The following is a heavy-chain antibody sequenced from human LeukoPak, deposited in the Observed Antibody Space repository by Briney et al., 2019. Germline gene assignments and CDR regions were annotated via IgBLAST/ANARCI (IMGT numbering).Heavy chain of an antibody. CDR3: ARNFDS. J-gene: IGHJ4*02. D-gene: IGHD2/OR15-2a*01. CDR1: GFTFTGYT. CDR2: ITSSSSTI. V-gene: IGHV3-48*01. Sequence: QAGGSLRLSCAASGFTFTGYTMNWVRQAPGRGLEWVSYITSSSSTIYYADSVKGRFTMSRDNAENSLYLQMNSLRAEDTAVYYCARNFDSWGQGTLVTVSS.